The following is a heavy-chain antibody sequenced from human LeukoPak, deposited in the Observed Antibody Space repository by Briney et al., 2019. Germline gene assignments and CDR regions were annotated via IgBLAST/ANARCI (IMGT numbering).Heavy chain of an antibody. CDR3: ARSSDSSGYYRGEFFDY. Sequence: SETLSLTCTVSGGSISSYYWSWIRQPAGKGLEWIGRIYTSGSTNYNPSLKSRVTMSVDTSKNQFSLKLSSVTAADTAVYYCARSSDSSGYYRGEFFDYWGQGTLVTVSS. V-gene: IGHV4-4*07. D-gene: IGHD3-22*01. J-gene: IGHJ4*02. CDR2: IYTSGST. CDR1: GGSISSYY.